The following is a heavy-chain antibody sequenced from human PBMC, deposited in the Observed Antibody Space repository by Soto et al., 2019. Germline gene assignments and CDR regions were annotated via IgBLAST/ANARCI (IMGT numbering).Heavy chain of an antibody. CDR3: TRTHHSYRYMDV. J-gene: IGHJ6*03. CDR1: GFIFTTYW. D-gene: IGHD3-10*01. V-gene: IGHV3-7*01. Sequence: GGSLRLSCADSGFIFTTYWMSWVRQAPGKGPEWVASIKQDGSEKYYVDSVKGRFTISRDNAENSLYLQMNSLRAEDTAVYYCTRTHHSYRYMDVWGKGTTVTVSS. CDR2: IKQDGSEK.